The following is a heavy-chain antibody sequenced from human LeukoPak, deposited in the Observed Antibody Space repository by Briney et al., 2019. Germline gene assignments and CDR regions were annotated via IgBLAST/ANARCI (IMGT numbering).Heavy chain of an antibody. CDR1: GDSVSSNNAA. J-gene: IGHJ4*02. CDR3: VRSGPEGALDS. V-gene: IGHV6-1*01. CDR2: TYYRSKWYN. Sequence: HSQTLSLTCAISGDSVSSNNAAWNCVRQSPSRGLECLGRTYYRSKWYNGYAVSVKSRITIKPDTSKNQFSLQLNSVTPEDTAVYYCVRSGPEGALDSWGQGTLVTVS. D-gene: IGHD3-16*01.